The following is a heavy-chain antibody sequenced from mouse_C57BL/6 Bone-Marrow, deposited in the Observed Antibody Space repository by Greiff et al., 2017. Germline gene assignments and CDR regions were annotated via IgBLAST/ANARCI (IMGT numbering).Heavy chain of an antibody. V-gene: IGHV3-1*01. CDR3: ARGLYYDYDGAY. CDR1: GYSITSGYD. D-gene: IGHD2-4*01. CDR2: ISYSGST. J-gene: IGHJ3*01. Sequence: EVKLMESGPGMVKPSQSLSLTCTVTGYSITSGYDWHWLRHFPGNKLEWMGYISYSGSTNYNPSLKSRISITHDTSKNHFFLKLNSVTTEDTATYYCARGLYYDYDGAYWGQGTLVTVSA.